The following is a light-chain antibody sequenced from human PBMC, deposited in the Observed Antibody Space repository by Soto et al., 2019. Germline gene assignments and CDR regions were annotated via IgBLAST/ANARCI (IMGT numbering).Light chain of an antibody. CDR3: QQSYIPPLT. Sequence: DIQMTQSPSSLSASVGDRVTITCRASQSITSNLNGYQQKPGKAPQLLIYAVTSLPSGVPSRFSGSGAGTDFTLTISRLQPEEFATYSCQQSYIPPLTFGGGTKVEIK. CDR2: AVT. J-gene: IGKJ4*01. CDR1: QSITSN. V-gene: IGKV1-39*01.